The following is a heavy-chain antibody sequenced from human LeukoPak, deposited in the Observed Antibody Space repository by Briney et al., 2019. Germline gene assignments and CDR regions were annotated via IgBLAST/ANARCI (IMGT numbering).Heavy chain of an antibody. CDR1: GYDFTTYW. CDR2: IYPRDSQI. V-gene: IGHV5-51*01. Sequence: GEPLKISCKASGYDFTTYWIGWVRQMPGKGLEYMGIIYPRDSQIRYSPSFQGQVTISADKSISTAYLQWTSLKASDTAIYYCARQTKRPQAGWFDPWGQGTLVTVSS. J-gene: IGHJ5*02. D-gene: IGHD6-25*01. CDR3: ARQTKRPQAGWFDP.